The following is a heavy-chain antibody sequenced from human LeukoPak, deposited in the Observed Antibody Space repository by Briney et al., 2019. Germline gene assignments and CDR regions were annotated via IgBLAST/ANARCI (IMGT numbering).Heavy chain of an antibody. J-gene: IGHJ5*02. D-gene: IGHD3-3*01. V-gene: IGHV3-23*01. CDR3: AKDGFGVVTPLWFDP. Sequence: GGPLRLSCAASGFTFSSYAMSWVRQAPGKGLEWVSAISGSGGSTYYADSVKGRFTISRDNSKNTLYLQMNSLRAEDTAVYYCAKDGFGVVTPLWFDPWGQGTLVTVSS. CDR2: ISGSGGST. CDR1: GFTFSSYA.